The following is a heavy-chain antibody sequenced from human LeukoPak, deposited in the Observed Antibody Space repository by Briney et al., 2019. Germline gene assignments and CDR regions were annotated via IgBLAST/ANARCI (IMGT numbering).Heavy chain of an antibody. CDR3: AKLISSGEFDY. Sequence: GGSLRLSCAASGFTFSSYGMHWVRQAPGKGLXXXAVISYDGSNKYYADSVKGRFTISRDNSKNTLYLQMNSLRAEDTAVYYCAKLISSGEFDYWGQGTLVTVSS. D-gene: IGHD6-19*01. V-gene: IGHV3-30*18. J-gene: IGHJ4*02. CDR1: GFTFSSYG. CDR2: ISYDGSNK.